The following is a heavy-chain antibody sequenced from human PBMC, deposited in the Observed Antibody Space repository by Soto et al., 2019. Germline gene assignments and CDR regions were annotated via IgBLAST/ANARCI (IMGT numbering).Heavy chain of an antibody. Sequence: QVQLQESGPGLVKPSQTLSLTCTVSGDSISSGGYYWTWIRQHPGKGLEWIGFIYYTGSTYYNPSLKSRITISADLAQKLVSLTLTSASVADTAVYFCARDSNACGVGYGMDVWGQGTTVTVSS. CDR2: IYYTGST. J-gene: IGHJ6*02. D-gene: IGHD2-21*01. CDR1: GDSISSGGYY. CDR3: ARDSNACGVGYGMDV. V-gene: IGHV4-31*03.